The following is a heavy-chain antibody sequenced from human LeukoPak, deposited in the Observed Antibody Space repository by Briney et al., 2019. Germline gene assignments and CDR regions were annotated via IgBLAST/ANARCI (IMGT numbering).Heavy chain of an antibody. CDR1: GYTFTSYA. Sequence: GASVKVSCKASGYTFTSYAMNRVRQAPGQGLEWMGWINTNTGNPTYAQGFTGRFVFSLDTSVSTAYLQISSLKAEDTAVYYCAREDTAMVKAVNWFDPWGQGTLVTVSS. D-gene: IGHD5-18*01. J-gene: IGHJ5*02. CDR2: INTNTGNP. CDR3: AREDTAMVKAVNWFDP. V-gene: IGHV7-4-1*02.